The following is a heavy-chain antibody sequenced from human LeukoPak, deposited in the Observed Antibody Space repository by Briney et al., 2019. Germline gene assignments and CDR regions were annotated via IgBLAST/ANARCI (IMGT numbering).Heavy chain of an antibody. J-gene: IGHJ4*02. CDR1: GFTFSSYG. CDR2: IRYDGSNK. V-gene: IGHV3-30*02. CDR3: AKDQYSSSYYFDH. Sequence: GGSLRLSCAASGFTFSSYGMHWVRQAPGKGLEWVAFIRYDGSNKYYADSVKGRFTISRDNSENTLYLQMNSLRAEDTAVYYCAKDQYSSSYYFDHWGQGTLVTVSS. D-gene: IGHD6-6*01.